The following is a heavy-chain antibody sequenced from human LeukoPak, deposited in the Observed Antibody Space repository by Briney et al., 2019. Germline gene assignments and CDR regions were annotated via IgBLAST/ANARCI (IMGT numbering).Heavy chain of an antibody. Sequence: PGGSLRLSCAASGFTFSSYAMSWVRQAPGKGLEWVSAISGSGGSTYYADSVKGRFTISRDNSKNTLYLQMNSLRAEDTAVYYCAKDQLLWFGESYTFSYWGQGTLVTVSS. CDR2: ISGSGGST. V-gene: IGHV3-23*01. J-gene: IGHJ4*02. D-gene: IGHD3-10*01. CDR3: AKDQLLWFGESYTFSY. CDR1: GFTFSSYA.